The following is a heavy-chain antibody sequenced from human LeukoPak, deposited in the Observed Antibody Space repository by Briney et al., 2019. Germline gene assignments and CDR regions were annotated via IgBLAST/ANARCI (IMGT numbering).Heavy chain of an antibody. D-gene: IGHD4-23*01. J-gene: IGHJ4*02. Sequence: GGSLRLSCAASGFTFSSYWMSWVRQTPGKGLEWVANIKQDGTKKYYVNSVKGRFSIFRDNAKNSLSLQMDSLTAEDTAVYYCARDDYGGPVPFFDYWGQGTLVTVSS. CDR3: ARDDYGGPVPFFDY. CDR1: GFTFSSYW. V-gene: IGHV3-7*01. CDR2: IKQDGTKK.